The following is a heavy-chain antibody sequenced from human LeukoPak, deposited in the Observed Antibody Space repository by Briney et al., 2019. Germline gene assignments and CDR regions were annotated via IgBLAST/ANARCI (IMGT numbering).Heavy chain of an antibody. CDR3: AKGYCSSTSSQKGCGVVDY. CDR2: IRYDGTTI. V-gene: IGHV3-30*02. Sequence: PGGSLRLSCAASGFTFSSYGMHWVRQAPGKGLEWVAFIRYDGTTIYYADSVKGRFTISRDNSKNTLYLQMNSLRAEDTAVYYCAKGYCSSTSSQKGCGVVDYWGQGTLVTVSS. CDR1: GFTFSSYG. J-gene: IGHJ4*02. D-gene: IGHD2-2*01.